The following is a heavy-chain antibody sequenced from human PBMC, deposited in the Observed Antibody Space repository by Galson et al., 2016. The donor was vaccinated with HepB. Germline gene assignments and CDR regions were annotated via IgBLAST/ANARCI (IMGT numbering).Heavy chain of an antibody. CDR2: IWYDGGQK. CDR3: ARDSGYNHFDY. V-gene: IGHV3-33*08. CDR1: GFTFSSYW. Sequence: SLRLSCAASGFTFSSYWMSWVRQTPGKELEWVAVIWYDGGQKYYIDSVKGRFTISRDNSKNMLYLEMNNLRDEDTAVYYCARDSGYNHFDYWGQGTLVTVSS. J-gene: IGHJ4*02. D-gene: IGHD1-1*01.